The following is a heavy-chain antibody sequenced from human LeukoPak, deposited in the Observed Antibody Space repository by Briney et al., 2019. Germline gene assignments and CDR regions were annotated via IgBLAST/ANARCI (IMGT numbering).Heavy chain of an antibody. J-gene: IGHJ3*02. CDR2: ISGDGGST. V-gene: IGHV3-43*02. D-gene: IGHD3-22*01. CDR1: GFTFSGYA. CDR3: AKADITMIVVAAFDI. Sequence: GGSLRLSCVASGFTFSGYAMSWVRQAPGKGLEWVSLISGDGGSTYYADSVKGRFTISRDNSKNSLYLQMNSLRTEDTALYYCAKADITMIVVAAFDIWAKGQWSPPLQ.